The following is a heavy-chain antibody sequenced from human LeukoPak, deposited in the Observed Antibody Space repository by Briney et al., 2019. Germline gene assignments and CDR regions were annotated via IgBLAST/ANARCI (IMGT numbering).Heavy chain of an antibody. D-gene: IGHD3-22*01. Sequence: SETLSLTCAVSGGSISSSNWWSWVRQPPGKGLEWIGYIYHSGSTYYNPSLKSRVTISVDRSKNQFSLKLSSVTAADTAVYYCARGGSYYDSSGFPPHFDYWGQGTLVTVSS. CDR1: GGSISSSNW. V-gene: IGHV4-4*02. CDR3: ARGGSYYDSSGFPPHFDY. CDR2: IYHSGST. J-gene: IGHJ4*02.